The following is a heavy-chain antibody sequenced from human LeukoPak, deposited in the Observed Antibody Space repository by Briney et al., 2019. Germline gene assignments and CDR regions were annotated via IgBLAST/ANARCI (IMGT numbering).Heavy chain of an antibody. CDR1: GYTFTSYY. Sequence: ASVKVSCKASGYTFTSYYMHWVRQAPGQGLEWMGIINPNGGSTSYAQKFQGRVTMTRDTSTSTVYMELSSLRSEDTAVYYCALILEWPKSFDYWGQGTLVTVSS. V-gene: IGHV1-46*01. D-gene: IGHD3-3*01. J-gene: IGHJ4*02. CDR3: ALILEWPKSFDY. CDR2: INPNGGST.